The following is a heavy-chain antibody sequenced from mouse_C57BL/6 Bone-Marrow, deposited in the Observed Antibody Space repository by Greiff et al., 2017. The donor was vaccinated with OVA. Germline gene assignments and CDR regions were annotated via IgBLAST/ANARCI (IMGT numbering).Heavy chain of an antibody. CDR3: ARYGDYYAMDY. CDR2: IYPGSGST. CDR1: GYTFTSYW. Sequence: QVQLQQPGAELVKPGASVKMSCKASGYTFTSYWITWVKQRPGQGLEWIGDIYPGSGSTNYNEKFKSKATLTVDTSSSTAYMQLSSLTSEYSAVYYCARYGDYYAMDYWGQGTSVTVSS. V-gene: IGHV1-55*01. J-gene: IGHJ4*01. D-gene: IGHD1-1*01.